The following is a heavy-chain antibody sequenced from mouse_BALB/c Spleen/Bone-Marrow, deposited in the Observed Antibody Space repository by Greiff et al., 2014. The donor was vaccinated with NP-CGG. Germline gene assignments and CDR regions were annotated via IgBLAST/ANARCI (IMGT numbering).Heavy chain of an antibody. CDR2: INPNNGRT. CDR1: GYTFTSYW. V-gene: IGHV1S81*02. D-gene: IGHD1-1*01. CDR3: ARYYNWYFDV. J-gene: IGHJ1*01. Sequence: VKLVESGAELVKPGASVKLSCKTSGYTFTSYWMHWVKQRPGQGLEWIGEINPNNGRTNYNEKFRNKATLTVDKSSSTAYMQLRSLTSEDSAVYYCARYYNWYFDVWGAGTTVTVSS.